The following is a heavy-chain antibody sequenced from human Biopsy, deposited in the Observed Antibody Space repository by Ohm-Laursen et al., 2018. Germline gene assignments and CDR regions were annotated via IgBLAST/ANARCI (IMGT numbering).Heavy chain of an antibody. CDR2: IFYRGST. D-gene: IGHD3-22*01. CDR1: GGSISNNNYY. CDR3: ARDYDTSGYYYVS. V-gene: IGHV4-39*01. Sequence: GTLSPTWTVSGGSISNNNYYWGWIRQPPGKGLEWIGSIFYRGSTHYKPSLKSRVNISVDTSKNQFSLKLNSVTAADTAVYYCARDYDTSGYYYVSWGQGTLVTVSS. J-gene: IGHJ5*02.